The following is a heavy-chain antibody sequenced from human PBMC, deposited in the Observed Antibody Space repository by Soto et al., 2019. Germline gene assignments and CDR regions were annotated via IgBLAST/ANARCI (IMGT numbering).Heavy chain of an antibody. CDR1: GYRFLYYP. J-gene: IGHJ5*02. CDR3: AREPLCGGRCHVNPFAP. D-gene: IGHD2-15*01. Sequence: ASVKVSCKASGYRFLYYPLHWVRQAPGQRLEWMGWINLGNGNTEYSQNFQDRVTITGDTSANTVYLELSSLRSDDTAIYYCAREPLCGGRCHVNPFAPWGQGTVVTVSS. CDR2: INLGNGNT. V-gene: IGHV1-3*01.